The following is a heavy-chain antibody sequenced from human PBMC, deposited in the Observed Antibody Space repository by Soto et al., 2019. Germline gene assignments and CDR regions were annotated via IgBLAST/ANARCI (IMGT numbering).Heavy chain of an antibody. J-gene: IGHJ4*02. CDR3: ARGGSGYTWFNEF. V-gene: IGHV1-69*01. CDR1: GGLFSSYL. Sequence: QGQLVQSGVEVKKPGSSVKVSCKACGGLFSSYLISCVRQVPGQGLEWTGGIIPVFQTAFYTQRLQRRVTYAADESTNTAYMELSTLRSEDRAIYYCARGGSGYTWFNEFWGQGTLVTDSS. CDR2: IIPVFQTA. D-gene: IGHD3-22*01.